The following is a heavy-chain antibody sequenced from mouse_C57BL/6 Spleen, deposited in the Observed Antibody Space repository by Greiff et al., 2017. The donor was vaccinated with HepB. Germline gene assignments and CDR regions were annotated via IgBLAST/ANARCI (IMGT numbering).Heavy chain of an antibody. CDR3: ARFTGSSYAYFDV. J-gene: IGHJ1*03. V-gene: IGHV1-81*01. Sequence: QVQLQQSGAELARPGASVKLSCKASGYTFTSYGISWVKQRTGQGLEWIGEIYPRSGNTYYNEKCKGKATLTADKSSSTAYMELRSLTSEDSAVYFCARFTGSSYAYFDVWGTGTTVTVSS. CDR1: GYTFTSYG. D-gene: IGHD1-1*01. CDR2: IYPRSGNT.